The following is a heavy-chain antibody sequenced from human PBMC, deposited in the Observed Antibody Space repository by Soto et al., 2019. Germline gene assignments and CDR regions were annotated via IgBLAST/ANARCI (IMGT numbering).Heavy chain of an antibody. J-gene: IGHJ1*01. CDR2: INPNSGDT. Sequence: AAVKASCKASGNTFTGYYMHWGRQAPGQGLEWMGWINPNSGDTNYAQKFQDRFTITRDTSMSTGYMELRSMRSDDTGMYYCAISALAAASYHYLDARGHGILITV. CDR1: GNTFTGYY. D-gene: IGHD2-15*01. V-gene: IGHV1-2*02. CDR3: AISALAAASYHYLDA.